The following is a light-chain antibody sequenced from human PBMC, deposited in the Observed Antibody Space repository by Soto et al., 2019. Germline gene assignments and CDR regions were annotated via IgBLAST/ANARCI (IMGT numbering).Light chain of an antibody. Sequence: DIQMTQSPSTLSASIGDRVTITCRASQTIGDWLAWYQQKPGKAPKLLLYRASNLESGVPSRFSGSGSGTEFTLTISSLHPDDFATYYCQQYNGYSRAFGQGTKVEIK. J-gene: IGKJ1*01. CDR3: QQYNGYSRA. CDR2: RAS. CDR1: QTIGDW. V-gene: IGKV1-5*03.